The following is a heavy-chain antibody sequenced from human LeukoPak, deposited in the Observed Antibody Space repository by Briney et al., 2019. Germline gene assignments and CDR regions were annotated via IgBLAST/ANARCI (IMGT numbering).Heavy chain of an antibody. CDR3: VKDRAVRFGELPFDY. J-gene: IGHJ4*02. CDR1: GFTFSSYA. V-gene: IGHV3-64D*06. D-gene: IGHD3-10*01. CDR2: ISSNGGST. Sequence: GGSLRLSCSASGFTFSSYAMHWVRQAPGKGLEYVSAISSNGGSTYYADSVKGRFTISRDNSKNTLYLQMSSLRAEGTAVYYCVKDRAVRFGELPFDYWGQGTLVTVSS.